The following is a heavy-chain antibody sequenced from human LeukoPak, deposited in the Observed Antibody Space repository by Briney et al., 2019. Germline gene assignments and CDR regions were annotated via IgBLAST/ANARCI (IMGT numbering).Heavy chain of an antibody. CDR3: ARGVVTSVSDYFDC. J-gene: IGHJ4*02. V-gene: IGHV1-18*01. CDR2: ISAYNGNT. CDR1: GYTFTSYG. Sequence: ASVKVSCKASGYTFTSYGISWVRQAPGQGLEWMGWISAYNGNTNYAKKLQGRVTITADKSTSTAYMELTNLISDDTAVYFCARGVVTSVSDYFDCWGQGSLVTVSS. D-gene: IGHD2-21*02.